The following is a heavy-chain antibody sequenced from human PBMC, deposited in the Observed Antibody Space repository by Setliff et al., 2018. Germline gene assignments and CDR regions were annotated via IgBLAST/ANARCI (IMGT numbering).Heavy chain of an antibody. CDR3: VRDDADNYDAFDN. CDR2: IYYSGST. V-gene: IGHV4-30-4*08. Sequence: SETLSLTCTVSGGSISSGDYYWSWIRQPPGKGLEWIGYIYYSGSTYYNPSLKSRVTISVDTSKNQFSLKLSSVTAADTAVYYCVRDDADNYDAFDNWGQGTLVTVSS. D-gene: IGHD1-1*01. CDR1: GGSISSGDYY. J-gene: IGHJ3*02.